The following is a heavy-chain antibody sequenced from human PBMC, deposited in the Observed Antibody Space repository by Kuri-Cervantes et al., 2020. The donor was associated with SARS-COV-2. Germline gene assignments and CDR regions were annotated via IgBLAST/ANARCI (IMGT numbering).Heavy chain of an antibody. CDR1: GFTFSGHW. D-gene: IGHD1-1*01. J-gene: IGHJ4*02. CDR3: VRDGDHWNFDY. V-gene: IGHV3-74*01. Sequence: GESLKISCAASGFTFSGHWIHWVRQAPGKGVVWVSRINPDGSYTNNAESMKGRFTLSRDNAKNMLVLQMNSLRAEDTAVYYCVRDGDHWNFDYWGQGTLVTVSS. CDR2: INPDGSYT.